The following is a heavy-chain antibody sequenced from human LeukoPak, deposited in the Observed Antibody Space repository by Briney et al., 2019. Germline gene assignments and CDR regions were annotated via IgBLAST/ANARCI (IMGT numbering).Heavy chain of an antibody. V-gene: IGHV3-30*04. D-gene: IGHD1-14*01. J-gene: IGHJ6*03. Sequence: PGGSLRLSCAASGFTFSDYPMYWVRQAPGKGVEWVAVISYDASNDFYRDSVRGRFTISRDNARNTVYLQVDTLKPEDTAVYYCARSPGFPFGYMDVWGKGTMVIVSS. CDR2: ISYDASND. CDR1: GFTFSDYP. CDR3: ARSPGFPFGYMDV.